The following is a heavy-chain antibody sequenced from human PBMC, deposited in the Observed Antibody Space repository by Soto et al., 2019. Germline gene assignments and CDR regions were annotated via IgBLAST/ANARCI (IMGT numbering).Heavy chain of an antibody. CDR2: IFSSGST. Sequence: SETLSLTCTVSGGSINTFYWSWVRQPAGKGLEWIGRIFSSGSTSFNPSLESRVAMSVDTSKYHFSLNLSSVTAADMAVYYCAREGSYSAYNFAHGIQLWSFDFWGQGALVTVSS. V-gene: IGHV4-4*07. J-gene: IGHJ4*02. CDR3: AREGSYSAYNFAHGIQLWSFDF. CDR1: GGSINTFY. D-gene: IGHD5-12*01.